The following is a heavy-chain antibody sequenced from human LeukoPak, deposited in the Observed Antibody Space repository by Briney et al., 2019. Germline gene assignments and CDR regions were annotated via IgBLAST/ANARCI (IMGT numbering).Heavy chain of an antibody. CDR2: IYNSGNT. V-gene: IGHV4-59*01. CDR3: ARGSSNYDY. CDR1: GGSISGYY. Sequence: PSETLSLTCTVSGGSISGYYWSWIRQPPGKGLEWIGYIYNSGNTNYNPSLKSRVTISADTSKNQFSLKLISVTAADTAMYYCARGSSNYDYWGQGTRVTVSS. J-gene: IGHJ4*02. D-gene: IGHD4-11*01.